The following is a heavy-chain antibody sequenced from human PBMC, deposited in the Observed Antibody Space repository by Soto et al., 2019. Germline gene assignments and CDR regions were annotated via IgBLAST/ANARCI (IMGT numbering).Heavy chain of an antibody. CDR2: ISYDGSNK. CDR1: GFTFSSYG. D-gene: IGHD1-26*01. Sequence: GGSLRLSCAASGFTFSSYGMHWVRQAPGKGLEWVAVISYDGSNKYYADSVKGRFTISRDNAKNTLYLQMNSLRAEDTAVYYCARDRVGATIDYWGQGTLVTVSS. J-gene: IGHJ4*02. CDR3: ARDRVGATIDY. V-gene: IGHV3-30*03.